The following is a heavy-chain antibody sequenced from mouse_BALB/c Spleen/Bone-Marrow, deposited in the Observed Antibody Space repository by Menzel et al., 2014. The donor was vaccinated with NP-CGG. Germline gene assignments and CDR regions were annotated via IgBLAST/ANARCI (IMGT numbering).Heavy chain of an antibody. CDR3: ASYYYGSYGFAY. Sequence: EVKLVESGAELVRPGASVELSCTASGFNIKDTYMHWVKQRPEQGLEWIGRIDPANGNTKYDPKFQGKATITADTSSNTAYLQLSSLTSEDTAVYYCASYYYGSYGFAYWGQGTLVTVSA. CDR2: IDPANGNT. V-gene: IGHV14-3*02. J-gene: IGHJ3*01. CDR1: GFNIKDTY. D-gene: IGHD1-1*01.